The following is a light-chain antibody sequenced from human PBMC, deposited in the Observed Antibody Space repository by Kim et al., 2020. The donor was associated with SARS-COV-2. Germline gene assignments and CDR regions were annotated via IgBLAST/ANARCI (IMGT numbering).Light chain of an antibody. Sequence: QTATPTCTGDSNNVGNEGAAWLQQHQGHPPKLLFYRNNNRPSGISERLSASRSGNTASLTITGLQPEDEADYYCSAWDYSVSAWVFGGGTKLTVL. CDR1: SNNVGNEG. J-gene: IGLJ3*02. CDR3: SAWDYSVSAWV. V-gene: IGLV10-54*01. CDR2: RNN.